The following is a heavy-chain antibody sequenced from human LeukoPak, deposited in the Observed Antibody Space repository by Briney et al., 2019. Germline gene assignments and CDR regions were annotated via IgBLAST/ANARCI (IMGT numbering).Heavy chain of an antibody. CDR3: ARLYYDILTGYINEDY. Sequence: ASVKVSCKASGYTFTGYYMHWVRQAPGQGLEWMGWINPNSGGTNYAQKFQGRVTMTRDTSVSTAYMELSRLRSDDTAVYYCARLYYDILTGYINEDYWGQGTLVTVSS. J-gene: IGHJ4*02. D-gene: IGHD3-9*01. V-gene: IGHV1-2*02. CDR2: INPNSGGT. CDR1: GYTFTGYY.